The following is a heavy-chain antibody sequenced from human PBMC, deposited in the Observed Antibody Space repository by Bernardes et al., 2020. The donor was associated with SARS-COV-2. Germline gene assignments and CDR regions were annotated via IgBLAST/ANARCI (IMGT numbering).Heavy chain of an antibody. CDR3: ASPNTAMVSYYYGMDV. D-gene: IGHD5-18*01. J-gene: IGHJ6*02. V-gene: IGHV3-48*03. Sequence: GGSLRLSCAASGFTFSSYEMNWVRQAPGKGLEWVSYISSSGSTIYYADSVKGRFTISRDNAKNSLYLQMNSLRAEDTAVYYCASPNTAMVSYYYGMDVWGQGTTVTVSS. CDR1: GFTFSSYE. CDR2: ISSSGSTI.